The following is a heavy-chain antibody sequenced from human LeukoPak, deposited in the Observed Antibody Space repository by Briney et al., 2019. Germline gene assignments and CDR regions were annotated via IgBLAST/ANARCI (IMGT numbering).Heavy chain of an antibody. V-gene: IGHV1-58*01. J-gene: IGHJ4*02. CDR2: IVVGSGNT. CDR1: GFTFTSSV. Sequence: RASVKVSCKASGFTFTSSVVQWVRQARGQRLVWIGWIVVGSGNTNYAQKFQERVTITRDMSTSTAYMELSSLRFEDTAVYYCAADRAGSYLRFVYWGQGTPVTVSS. D-gene: IGHD3-10*01. CDR3: AADRAGSYLRFVY.